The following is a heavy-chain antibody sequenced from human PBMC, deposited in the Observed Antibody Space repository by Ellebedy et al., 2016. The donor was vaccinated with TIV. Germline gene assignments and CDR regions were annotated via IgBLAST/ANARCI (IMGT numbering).Heavy chain of an antibody. CDR3: ARDSKNGWAFDI. CDR1: GGSISRYY. J-gene: IGHJ3*02. D-gene: IGHD1-1*01. V-gene: IGHV4-59*01. Sequence: GSLRLSCSVSGGSISRYYWAWIRQPPGQGLEYIGYVYYTGNTDYRPSLRSRLTIAVDRSRNQISPKLTSVTAADTAMYYCARDSKNGWAFDIWGQGTMVTVSS. CDR2: VYYTGNT.